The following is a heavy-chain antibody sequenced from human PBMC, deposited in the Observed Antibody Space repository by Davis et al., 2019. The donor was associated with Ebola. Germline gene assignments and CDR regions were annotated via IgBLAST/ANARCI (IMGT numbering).Heavy chain of an antibody. V-gene: IGHV3-23*01. D-gene: IGHD6-6*01. CDR1: GFIFRSYA. J-gene: IGHJ4*02. Sequence: PGGSLTLSCVVSGFIFRSYAMSWVRQAPGKGLEWVSAISSSGGSTYYADSVKGRFTISRDNSKNTLYLQMNSLRAEDTAVYYCARAGGSSSNAPDYWGQGTLVTVSS. CDR3: ARAGGSSSNAPDY. CDR2: ISSSGGST.